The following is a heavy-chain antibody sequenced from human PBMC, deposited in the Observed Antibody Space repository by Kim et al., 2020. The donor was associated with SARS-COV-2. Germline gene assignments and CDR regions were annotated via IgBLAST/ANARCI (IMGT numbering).Heavy chain of an antibody. CDR3: ARAGNRASRPLPDY. Sequence: SETLSLTCTVSGGSISSGGYYWSWIRQHPGKGLEWIGYIYYSGSTYYNPSLKSRVTISVDTSKNQFSLKLSSVTAADTAVYYCARAGNRASRPLPDYWGQGTLVTVSS. J-gene: IGHJ4*02. CDR2: IYYSGST. CDR1: GGSISSGGYY. V-gene: IGHV4-31*03. D-gene: IGHD6-13*01.